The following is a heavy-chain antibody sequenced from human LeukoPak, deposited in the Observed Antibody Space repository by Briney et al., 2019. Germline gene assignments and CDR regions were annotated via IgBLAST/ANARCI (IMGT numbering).Heavy chain of an antibody. V-gene: IGHV4-59*01. J-gene: IGHJ4*02. D-gene: IGHD2-2*01. CDR3: ARDMVDCSSTSCYSGSYKV. CDR2: IYYTGST. CDR1: GGSISSYY. Sequence: SETLSLTCTVSGGSISSYYWSWIRQPPGKGLEWIGYIYYTGSTNYNPSLKSRVTISVDTSKNQFSLKLSSVTAADTAVYYCARDMVDCSSTSCYSGSYKVWGQGTLVTVCS.